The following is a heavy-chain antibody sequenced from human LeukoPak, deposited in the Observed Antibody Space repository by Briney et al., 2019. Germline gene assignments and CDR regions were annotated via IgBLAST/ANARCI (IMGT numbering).Heavy chain of an antibody. CDR3: ARDPRGPTTYDSSARDSLDY. J-gene: IGHJ4*02. V-gene: IGHV3-48*03. D-gene: IGHD3-22*01. CDR1: GFTFSSYE. CDR2: ISSSGSTI. Sequence: PGGSLRLSCAASGFTFSSYEMNWVRRAPGKGLEWVSYISSSGSTIYYADSVKGRFTISRDNAKNSLYLQMNSLRTEDTAVYYCARDPRGPTTYDSSARDSLDYWGQGTLVTVSS.